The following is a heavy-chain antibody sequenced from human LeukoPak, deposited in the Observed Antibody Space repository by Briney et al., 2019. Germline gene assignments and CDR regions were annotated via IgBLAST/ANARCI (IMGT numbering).Heavy chain of an antibody. Sequence: GASVKVFCKASGYAFTSYGISWVRQAPGQGLEWMGWISAYNGNTNYAQKLQGRVTMTTDTSTSTAYMELRILRSDDTAVYYCARVVPAAIGYYYYYMDVWGKGTTVTVSS. D-gene: IGHD2-2*02. J-gene: IGHJ6*03. CDR1: GYAFTSYG. CDR2: ISAYNGNT. V-gene: IGHV1-18*01. CDR3: ARVVPAAIGYYYYYMDV.